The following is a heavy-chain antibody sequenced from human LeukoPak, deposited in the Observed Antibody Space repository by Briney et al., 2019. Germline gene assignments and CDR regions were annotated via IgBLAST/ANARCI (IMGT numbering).Heavy chain of an antibody. Sequence: WASVKVSCKASGFTLTNYGVSWVRQAPGQGLEWMGWISVYNGNTEYAQNFQARVTVTTDTSTNTAYMELRSLRSDDTAVYYCARSSSSVNIEARYGMDVWGQGTTVTVSS. CDR3: ARSSSSVNIEARYGMDV. V-gene: IGHV1-18*01. CDR1: GFTLTNYG. J-gene: IGHJ6*02. CDR2: ISVYNGNT. D-gene: IGHD5-12*01.